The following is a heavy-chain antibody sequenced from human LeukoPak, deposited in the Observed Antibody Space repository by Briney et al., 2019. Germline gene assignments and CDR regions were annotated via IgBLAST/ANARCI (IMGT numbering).Heavy chain of an antibody. D-gene: IGHD6-19*01. CDR3: ARDWGGRSAVAGTFDY. V-gene: IGHV3-7*01. CDR1: GFTFSSYW. CDR2: IKQDGSEK. J-gene: IGHJ4*02. Sequence: GGSLRPSRAASGFTFSSYWMSWVRQAPGKGLEWVANIKQDGSEKHYVDSVKGRFTISRDNAKNSLYLQMNSLRAEDTAVYYCARDWGGRSAVAGTFDYWGQGTLVTVSS.